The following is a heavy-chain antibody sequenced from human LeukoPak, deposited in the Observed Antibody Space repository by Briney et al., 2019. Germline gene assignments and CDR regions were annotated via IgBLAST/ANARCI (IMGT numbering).Heavy chain of an antibody. J-gene: IGHJ4*02. CDR1: GGSISSYY. Sequence: NPSETLSLTCTVSGGSISSYYWSWIRQPAGKGLEWIGRIYTSGSTNYNPSLKSRVTMSVDTSKNQFSLKLSSVTAADTAVYYCARGNYCCCACCDWDYWGQGTLVTVSS. CDR2: IYTSGST. V-gene: IGHV4-4*07. CDR3: ARGNYCCCACCDWDY. D-gene: IGHD2-2*01.